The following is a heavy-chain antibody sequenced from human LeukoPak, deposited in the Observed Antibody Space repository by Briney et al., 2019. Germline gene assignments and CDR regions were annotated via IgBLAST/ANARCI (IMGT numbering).Heavy chain of an antibody. V-gene: IGHV3-7*01. Sequence: GGSLRLSCAASEFNFSNYGMNWVRQAPGKGLEWVANIKPDGSEKSFVDSVRGRFTISRDNAKNSLYLQMNSLRVEDTAVYYCARDGDYPPYYYYYYMDVWGKGTTVTISS. CDR2: IKPDGSEK. CDR1: EFNFSNYG. CDR3: ARDGDYPPYYYYYYMDV. D-gene: IGHD4-17*01. J-gene: IGHJ6*03.